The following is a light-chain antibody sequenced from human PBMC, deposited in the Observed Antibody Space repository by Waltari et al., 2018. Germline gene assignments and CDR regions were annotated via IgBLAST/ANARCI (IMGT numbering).Light chain of an antibody. Sequence: QSALTQPASVSGSPAQSFTISCTGTSSDLGAYTPVSWYQQHPGKAPKLIIYEVTNRPSGVSTRFSGSKSGNTASLTISGLQAEDEADYYCSSFTTSSILFGGGTKLAVL. J-gene: IGLJ2*01. V-gene: IGLV2-14*01. CDR1: SSDLGAYTP. CDR3: SSFTTSSIL. CDR2: EVT.